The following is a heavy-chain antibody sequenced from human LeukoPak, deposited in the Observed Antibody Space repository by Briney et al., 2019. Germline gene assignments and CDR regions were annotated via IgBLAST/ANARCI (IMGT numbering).Heavy chain of an antibody. D-gene: IGHD2-2*01. V-gene: IGHV1-24*01. CDR1: GYTLTELS. CDR2: FDPEDGET. J-gene: IGHJ4*02. Sequence: ASVKVSCKVSGYTLTELSMHWVRQAPGKGLEWMGGFDPEDGETIYAQKFQGRVTMTEDTSTDTAYMELSSLRSEDTAVYYCATDRPYCSSTSCSFDYWGQGTLVTVSS. CDR3: ATDRPYCSSTSCSFDY.